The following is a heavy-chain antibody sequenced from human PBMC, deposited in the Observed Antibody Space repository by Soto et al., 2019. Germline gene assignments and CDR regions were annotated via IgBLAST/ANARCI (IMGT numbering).Heavy chain of an antibody. CDR2: IYYSGST. CDR3: ARTQRIQLWYNWFDP. J-gene: IGHJ5*02. V-gene: IGHV4-61*01. Sequence: TLSLTCTVSGGSVSSGSYYWSWIRQPPGKGLEWIGYIYYSGSTNYNPSLKSRVTISVDTSKNQFSLKLSSVTAADTAVYYCARTQRIQLWYNWFDPWGQGTLVTVSS. D-gene: IGHD5-18*01. CDR1: GGSVSSGSYY.